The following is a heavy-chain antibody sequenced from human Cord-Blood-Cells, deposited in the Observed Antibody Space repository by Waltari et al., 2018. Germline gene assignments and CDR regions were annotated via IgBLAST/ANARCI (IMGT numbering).Heavy chain of an antibody. CDR3: ATDRYYSSSSSFDY. D-gene: IGHD6-6*01. V-gene: IGHV1-24*01. Sequence: QVQLVQSGAEVTKPGASVKVSCKVSGYTLTALSMHCVRQAPGKGLEWMGGFDPEDGETIYAQKFQGRVTMTEDTSTDTAYMELSSLRSEDTAVYYCATDRYYSSSSSFDYWGQGTLVTVSS. CDR2: FDPEDGET. J-gene: IGHJ4*02. CDR1: GYTLTALS.